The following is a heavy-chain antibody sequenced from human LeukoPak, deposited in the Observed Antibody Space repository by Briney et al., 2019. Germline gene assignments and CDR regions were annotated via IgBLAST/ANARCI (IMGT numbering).Heavy chain of an antibody. CDR3: AVYGDYMKGDYYYYGMDV. V-gene: IGHV3-21*01. CDR2: ISSSSSYI. D-gene: IGHD4-17*01. CDR1: GFTFSSYE. J-gene: IGHJ6*04. Sequence: GGSLRLSCAASGFTFSSYEMNWVRQAPGKGLGWVSSISSSSSYIYYADSVKGRFTISRDNAKNSLYLQMNSLRAEDTAVYYCAVYGDYMKGDYYYYGMDVWGKGTTVTVSS.